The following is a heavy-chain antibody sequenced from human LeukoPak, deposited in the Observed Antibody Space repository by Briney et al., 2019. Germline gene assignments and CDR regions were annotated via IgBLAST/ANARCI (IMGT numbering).Heavy chain of an antibody. J-gene: IGHJ1*01. CDR1: GGSITSYF. D-gene: IGHD2-21*01. CDR2: IYHSGTT. CDR3: AQKAPYSPAYSQD. V-gene: IGHV4-59*01. Sequence: SETLSLTCTVSGGSITSYFWSWIRQPPGKGLEWIGYIYHSGTTNYNPSLKSRVTISVDTSKNQFSLKLTSVTAADTAVYYCAQKAPYSPAYSQDWGQGTLVTVSS.